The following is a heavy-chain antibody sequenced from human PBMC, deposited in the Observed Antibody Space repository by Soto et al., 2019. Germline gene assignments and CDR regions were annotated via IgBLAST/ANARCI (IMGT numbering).Heavy chain of an antibody. V-gene: IGHV1-18*01. CDR3: ARGRYGDY. CDR2: ISEHNGNT. D-gene: IGHD1-1*01. J-gene: IGHJ4*02. Sequence: QVHLVQAGAEVKKPGASVKVSCKGSGYGFTTYGITWVRQAPGQGLEWMAWISEHNGNTNYAQKLQGRVTVTRDTSTSTAYMELSSLRSYDTAVYYCARGRYGDYWGQGALVTVSS. CDR1: GYGFTTYG.